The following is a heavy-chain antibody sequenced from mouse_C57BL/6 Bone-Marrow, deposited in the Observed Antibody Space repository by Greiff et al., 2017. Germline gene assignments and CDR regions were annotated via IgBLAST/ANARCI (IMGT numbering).Heavy chain of an antibody. J-gene: IGHJ1*03. Sequence: QVQLQQPGAELVKPGASVKMSCKASGYTFTSYWITWVKQRPGQGLEWIGDIYPGSGSTNYNEKFKSKATLTVDTSPSTAYMQLSSLTSEDSAVYYCARLDLIYYYGSGYFDVWGTGTTVTVSS. V-gene: IGHV1-55*01. CDR3: ARLDLIYYYGSGYFDV. CDR1: GYTFTSYW. D-gene: IGHD1-1*01. CDR2: IYPGSGST.